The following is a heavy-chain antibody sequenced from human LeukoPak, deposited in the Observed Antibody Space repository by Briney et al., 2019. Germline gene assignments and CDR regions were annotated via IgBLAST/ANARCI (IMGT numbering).Heavy chain of an antibody. J-gene: IGHJ4*02. CDR2: ISSSSTSI. Sequence: PGGSLRLSCAASGFTFSSHSMNWVRQAPGKGLEWVSYISSSSTSIYYADSVKGRFTISRDNAKNSLYLQMNSLRAEDTAVYYCARGLSRRGYGPFDYWGQGTLVTVSS. D-gene: IGHD5-12*01. CDR1: GFTFSSHS. CDR3: ARGLSRRGYGPFDY. V-gene: IGHV3-48*04.